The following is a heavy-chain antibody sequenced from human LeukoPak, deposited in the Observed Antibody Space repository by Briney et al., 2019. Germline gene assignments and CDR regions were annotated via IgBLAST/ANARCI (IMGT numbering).Heavy chain of an antibody. CDR3: ARDTLYSSGWYTFDY. J-gene: IGHJ4*02. CDR2: ISYDGSNR. V-gene: IGHV3-30-3*01. D-gene: IGHD6-19*01. CDR1: GFTFSSYA. Sequence: ARSLTLSCAASGFTFSSYAIHWVRQPPAKGLEWVAVISYDGSNRYYADSVKGRFTISRDNSKNTLYLQMNSLRAEDTAVYYCARDTLYSSGWYTFDYWGQGTLVTVSS.